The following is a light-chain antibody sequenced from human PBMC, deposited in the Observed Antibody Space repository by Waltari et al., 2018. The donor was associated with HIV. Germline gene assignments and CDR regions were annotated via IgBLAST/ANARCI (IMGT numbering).Light chain of an antibody. CDR3: QAWDSATPRVV. V-gene: IGLV3-1*01. CDR2: EDS. CDR1: RLGDKY. Sequence: DLTQPPSVSVSPGQTATISCSGYRLGDKYISWYQHKPGQSPVLVIYEDSKRPSGIPERFSGSNSGNAVTLTISGTQAIDEADYYCQAWDSATPRVVFGGGTKLTVL. J-gene: IGLJ2*01.